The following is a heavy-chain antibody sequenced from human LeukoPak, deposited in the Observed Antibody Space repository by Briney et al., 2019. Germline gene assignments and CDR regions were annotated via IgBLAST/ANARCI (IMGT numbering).Heavy chain of an antibody. CDR3: ARSAYYYDSSGYMYYFDY. CDR1: GFPFSSHG. Sequence: GGTLRLSCAGSGFPFSSHGMNWVRQAPGKGLEWVSGISPGGPTYYADSVKGRFTISRDDSKNTLYLQMKNLRAEDTAVYYCARSAYYYDSSGYMYYFDYWGQGTLVTVSS. V-gene: IGHV3-23*01. J-gene: IGHJ4*02. D-gene: IGHD3-22*01. CDR2: ISPGGPT.